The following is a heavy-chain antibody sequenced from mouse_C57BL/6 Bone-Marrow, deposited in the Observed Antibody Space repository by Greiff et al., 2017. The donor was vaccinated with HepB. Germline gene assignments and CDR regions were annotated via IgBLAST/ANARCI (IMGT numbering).Heavy chain of an antibody. V-gene: IGHV1-50*01. Sequence: QVQLQQPGAELVKPGASVKLSCKASGYTFTSYWMQWVKQRPGQGLEWIGEIDPSDSYTNYNQKFKGKATLTVDTSSSTAYMQLSSLTSEDSAVYYCARRITTVVATDFDYSGQGTTLTVSS. CDR1: GYTFTSYW. D-gene: IGHD1-1*01. J-gene: IGHJ2*01. CDR3: ARRITTVVATDFDY. CDR2: IDPSDSYT.